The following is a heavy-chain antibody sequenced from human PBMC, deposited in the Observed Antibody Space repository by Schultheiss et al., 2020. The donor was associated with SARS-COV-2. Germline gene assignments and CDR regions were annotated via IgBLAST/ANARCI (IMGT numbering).Heavy chain of an antibody. Sequence: SETLSLTCAVSGYSISSGYYWGWIRQPPGKGLEWIGSIYHSGSTYYNPSLKSRVTISVDTSKNQFSLKLSSVTAEDTAVYYCARDGLMYDYVWGSYRYRPVGYFDYWGQGTLVTVSS. D-gene: IGHD3-16*02. CDR1: GYSISSGYY. V-gene: IGHV4-38-2*02. J-gene: IGHJ4*02. CDR2: IYHSGST. CDR3: ARDGLMYDYVWGSYRYRPVGYFDY.